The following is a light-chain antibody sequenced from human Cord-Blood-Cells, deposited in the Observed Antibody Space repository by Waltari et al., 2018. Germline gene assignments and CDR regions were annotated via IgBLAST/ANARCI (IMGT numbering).Light chain of an antibody. Sequence: DIMLTLSPSTLSMSPGERATVSCRASQSVNNYLAWYQQKPGQAPRLLIYYTSNRATGVPARFSGSGSGTDFTLTISSLEAEDVAVYYCQQSTSWPLTFGRGTKVEIK. CDR1: QSVNNY. V-gene: IGKV3-11*01. CDR3: QQSTSWPLT. J-gene: IGKJ4*01. CDR2: YTS.